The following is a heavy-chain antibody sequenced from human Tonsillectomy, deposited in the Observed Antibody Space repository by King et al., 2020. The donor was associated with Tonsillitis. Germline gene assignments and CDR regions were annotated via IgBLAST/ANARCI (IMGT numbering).Heavy chain of an antibody. CDR3: ARVDIVVVPAALSYFDL. V-gene: IGHV4-34*01. CDR2: INHSGST. J-gene: IGHJ2*01. D-gene: IGHD2-2*01. CDR1: GGSFSGYY. Sequence: HVQLQQWGAGLLKPSETLSLTCAVYGGSFSGYYWSWSRQPPGKGLEWIGEINHSGSTNYNPSLKSRVTISVDTSKKQFSLKLSSVTAADTAVYYCARVDIVVVPAALSYFDLWGRGTLVTVSS.